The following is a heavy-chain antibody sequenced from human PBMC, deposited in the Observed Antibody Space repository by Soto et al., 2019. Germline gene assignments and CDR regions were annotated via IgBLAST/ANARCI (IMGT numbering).Heavy chain of an antibody. CDR2: ISANNGNT. CDR3: ARSLPWFDP. J-gene: IGHJ5*02. CDR1: GYTFTSYT. Sequence: QVRLVHSETEVKKPGASVNVSCKASGYTFTSYTISWVRQAPGQGLEWMGRISANNGNTEFAQKFQDRLTMIADTTTSTAYLELRNLRPDDTAVYYCARSLPWFDPWGQGTLVAVSS. V-gene: IGHV1-18*01.